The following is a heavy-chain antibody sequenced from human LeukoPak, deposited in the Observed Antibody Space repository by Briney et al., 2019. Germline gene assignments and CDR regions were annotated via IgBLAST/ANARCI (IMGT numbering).Heavy chain of an antibody. CDR2: IIPIFGTA. CDR1: GGTFSSYA. J-gene: IGHJ6*03. V-gene: IGHV1-69*06. Sequence: SVKVSCKASGGTFSSYAISWVRQAPGQGLEGMGGIIPIFGTANYAQKFQGRVTITADKSTSTAYMELSSLRSEDTAVYYCARVVTATNYYYYYMDVWGKGTTVTVSS. D-gene: IGHD2-21*02. CDR3: ARVVTATNYYYYYMDV.